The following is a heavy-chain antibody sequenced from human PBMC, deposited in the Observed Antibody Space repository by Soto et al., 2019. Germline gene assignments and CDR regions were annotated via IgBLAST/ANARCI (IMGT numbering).Heavy chain of an antibody. D-gene: IGHD4-17*01. V-gene: IGHV4-31*03. J-gene: IGHJ6*02. CDR3: ARDEDNGGSRGRMDV. CDR2: SYYSGST. Sequence: QVRLEESGPGLVKPSETLALICSVSGGSVYNADYFWSWIRHHPENGLEWIGYSYYSGSTRYNPSVKTRATLSIDTSKNQFSLRLNSVTVADTAVYCCARDEDNGGSRGRMDVWGRGTTVTVSS. CDR1: GGSVYNADYF.